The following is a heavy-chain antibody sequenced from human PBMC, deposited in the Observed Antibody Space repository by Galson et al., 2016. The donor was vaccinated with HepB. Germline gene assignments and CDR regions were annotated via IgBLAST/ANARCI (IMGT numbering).Heavy chain of an antibody. J-gene: IGHJ4*02. V-gene: IGHV3-23*01. CDR1: GFTFSTYA. D-gene: IGHD2-15*01. Sequence: SLRLSCAASGFTFSTYAMTWVRQAPGKGLEWVSVITDSGDDTHHADSVRGRFIMSRDNSKNTVYLQMNNLRDEDTAIYFCARGTKRFCSGSNCYPLDHLGQGTLVTVSS. CDR3: ARGTKRFCSGSNCYPLDH. CDR2: ITDSGDDT.